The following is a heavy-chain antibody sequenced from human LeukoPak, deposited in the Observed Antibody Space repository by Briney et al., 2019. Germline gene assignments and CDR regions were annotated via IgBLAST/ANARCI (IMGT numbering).Heavy chain of an antibody. J-gene: IGHJ4*02. CDR2: ISSTGGTI. Sequence: GGSLRLSCAASGFTFSSYSMNWVRQAPGKGLEWVSYISSTGGTIYYADSMKGRFTISRDNAKNSLYLQMNSLRVEDTAVYYCARDYQDGGGGRYWGQGALVTVSS. D-gene: IGHD2-2*01. CDR1: GFTFSSYS. V-gene: IGHV3-48*04. CDR3: ARDYQDGGGGRY.